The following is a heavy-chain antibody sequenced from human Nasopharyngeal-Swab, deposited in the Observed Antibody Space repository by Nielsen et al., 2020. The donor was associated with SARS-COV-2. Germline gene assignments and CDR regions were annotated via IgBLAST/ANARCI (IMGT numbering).Heavy chain of an antibody. CDR2: ISSSRSYT. Sequence: GGSLRLSCAASGFTFSDYYMSWIRQAPGKGLEWVSYISSSRSYTNYADSVKGRFTVSRDNAKNSLYLQMSSLRDEDTAVYYCVREFEATGATYLDYWGLGTLVTVSS. J-gene: IGHJ4*02. V-gene: IGHV3-11*06. CDR3: VREFEATGATYLDY. D-gene: IGHD1-26*01. CDR1: GFTFSDYY.